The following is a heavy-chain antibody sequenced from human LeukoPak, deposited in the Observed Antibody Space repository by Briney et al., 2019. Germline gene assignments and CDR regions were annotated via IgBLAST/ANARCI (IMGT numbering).Heavy chain of an antibody. V-gene: IGHV3-43*02. Sequence: PGGSLRLSCAASGFTFDDYAMHWVRQAPGKGLEWVSLISGDGGSTYYADSVKGRFTISRDNSKNSLYLQMNSLRTEGTALYYCAKDSGIAAAGDYWGQGTLVTVSS. CDR3: AKDSGIAAAGDY. J-gene: IGHJ4*02. CDR1: GFTFDDYA. D-gene: IGHD6-13*01. CDR2: ISGDGGST.